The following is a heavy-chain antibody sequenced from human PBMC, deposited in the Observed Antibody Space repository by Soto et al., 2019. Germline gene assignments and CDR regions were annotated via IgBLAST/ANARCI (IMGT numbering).Heavy chain of an antibody. CDR2: MNVKSGDT. J-gene: IGHJ6*02. CDR1: GYTFSDFD. Sequence: GASVKVSCKASGYTFSDFDINWLRQTSGQGPEWMGWMNVKSGDTFFAQRFHDKFNMTWDTSLTTAYMEVGSLTSDHAAIYYCARGNPFNYAGFDVWGQGTTVTVSS. D-gene: IGHD3-16*01. CDR3: ARGNPFNYAGFDV. V-gene: IGHV1-8*01.